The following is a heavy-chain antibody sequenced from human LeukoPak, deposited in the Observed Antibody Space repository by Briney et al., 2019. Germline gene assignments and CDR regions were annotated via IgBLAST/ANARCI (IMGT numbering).Heavy chain of an antibody. CDR3: AKRAGYCSGGSCSDYYYYMDV. J-gene: IGHJ6*03. D-gene: IGHD2-15*01. CDR2: ISGSGGNT. CDR1: GFTFSSYA. V-gene: IGHV3-23*01. Sequence: GGSLRLSCAASGFTFSSYAMSWVRQAPGKGLEWVSAISGSGGNTYYADSVKGRFTISRDNSKNTLYLQMNSLRAEDTAVYYCAKRAGYCSGGSCSDYYYYMDVWGKGTTVTVSS.